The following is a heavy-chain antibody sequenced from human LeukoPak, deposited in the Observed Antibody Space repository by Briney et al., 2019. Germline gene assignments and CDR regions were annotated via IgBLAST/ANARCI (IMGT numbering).Heavy chain of an antibody. D-gene: IGHD6-19*01. CDR3: AKQGVTGTRYLSPFDY. Sequence: GESLKISCKASGYSFTTHWIGWVRQMPGKGLEWMGIIYPGDSDTRYSPSFQGQVTISADKSISTAYLQWSSLKASDTAIYYCAKQGVTGTRYLSPFDYWGQGTLVTVSS. CDR1: GYSFTTHW. CDR2: IYPGDSDT. V-gene: IGHV5-51*01. J-gene: IGHJ4*02.